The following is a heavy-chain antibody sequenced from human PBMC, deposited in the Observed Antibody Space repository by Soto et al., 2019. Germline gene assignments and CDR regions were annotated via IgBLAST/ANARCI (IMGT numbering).Heavy chain of an antibody. CDR2: ISAYNGNT. J-gene: IGHJ6*02. CDR3: ANNGIAAQGRYYYYYGMDV. Sequence: GASVKVSCKASGYTFTSYGISWVRQAPGQGLEWMGWISAYNGNTNYAQKLQGRVTMTTDTSTSTAYMELRSLRSDDTAAYYCANNGIAAQGRYYYYYGMDVWGQGTTVTVSS. CDR1: GYTFTSYG. V-gene: IGHV1-18*01. D-gene: IGHD6-6*01.